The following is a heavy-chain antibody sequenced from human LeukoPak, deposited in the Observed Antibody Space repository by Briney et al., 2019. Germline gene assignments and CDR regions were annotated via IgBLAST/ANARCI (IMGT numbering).Heavy chain of an antibody. CDR2: IIPILGIA. J-gene: IGHJ4*02. D-gene: IGHD3-22*01. V-gene: IGHV1-69*04. Sequence: SVKVSCKASGGTFSSYAISWVRQAPGQGLEWMGRIIPILGIANYAQKFQGRVTITADKSTSTAYMELSSLRSEDTAVYYCARDGGHYYDTSQGPYWGQGTLVTVSS. CDR3: ARDGGHYYDTSQGPY. CDR1: GGTFSSYA.